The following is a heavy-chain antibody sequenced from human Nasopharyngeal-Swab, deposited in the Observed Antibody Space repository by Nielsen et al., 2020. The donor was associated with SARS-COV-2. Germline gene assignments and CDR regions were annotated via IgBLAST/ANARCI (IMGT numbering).Heavy chain of an antibody. V-gene: IGHV3-21*01. CDR3: ARDTQITIFGVVIEKRYYYYGMDV. CDR1: GFTFSSYS. D-gene: IGHD3-3*01. CDR2: ISSSSSYI. Sequence: GGSLRLSCAASGFTFSSYSMNWVRQAPGKGLEGVSSISSSSSYIYYADSVKGRFTISRDNAKNSLYLQMNSLRAEDTAVYYCARDTQITIFGVVIEKRYYYYGMDVWGQGTTVTVSS. J-gene: IGHJ6*02.